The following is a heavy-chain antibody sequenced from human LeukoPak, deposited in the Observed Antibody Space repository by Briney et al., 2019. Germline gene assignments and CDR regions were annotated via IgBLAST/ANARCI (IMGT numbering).Heavy chain of an antibody. CDR3: ARGWKRYYFDY. Sequence: GGSLRLSCAASGFNFGGFVMNWVRQAPGKGLEWVSYISSSGRTIYYANSVKGRFTISRDNPKNSLYLQMSSLRAEDTAVYYCARGWKRYYFDYWGQGTLVTVSS. V-gene: IGHV3-48*03. CDR1: GFNFGGFV. J-gene: IGHJ4*02. D-gene: IGHD1-1*01. CDR2: ISSSGRTI.